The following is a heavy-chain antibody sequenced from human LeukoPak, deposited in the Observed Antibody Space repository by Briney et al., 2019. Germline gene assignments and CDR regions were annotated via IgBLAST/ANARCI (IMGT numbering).Heavy chain of an antibody. J-gene: IGHJ3*02. D-gene: IGHD3-22*01. V-gene: IGHV1-69*04. Sequence: ASVKVSCKASGGTFSTYPITWVRQAPGQGLEWMGRIIPVLGISTYAQKFQDRVTITADKSTSTAYMELRSLSSEDTAVYYCARDRTHYYYDSSGSFHQDAFDIWGQGTMVTVSS. CDR1: GGTFSTYP. CDR2: IIPVLGIS. CDR3: ARDRTHYYYDSSGSFHQDAFDI.